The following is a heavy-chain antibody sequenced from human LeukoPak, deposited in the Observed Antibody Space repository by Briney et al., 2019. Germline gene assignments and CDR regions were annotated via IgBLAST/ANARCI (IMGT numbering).Heavy chain of an antibody. CDR2: ISSSSSYI. J-gene: IGHJ4*02. CDR1: GYSISSGYY. D-gene: IGHD6-19*01. V-gene: IGHV3-21*01. CDR3: ARGSSGLYFDY. Sequence: PSETLSLTCAVSGYSISSGYYWDWIRQPPGKGLEWVSSISSSSSYIYYADSVKGRFTISRDNAKNSLYLQMNSLRAEDTAVYYCARGSSGLYFDYWGQGTLVTVSS.